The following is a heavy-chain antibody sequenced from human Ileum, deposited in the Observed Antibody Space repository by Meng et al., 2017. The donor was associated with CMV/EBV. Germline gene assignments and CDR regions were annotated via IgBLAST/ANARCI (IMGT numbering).Heavy chain of an antibody. CDR2: IHYTGRA. CDR1: GVSIRTHY. Sequence: VQLQQSGPGMLKPSETLSLTCRVSGVSIRTHYWSWVRQTPGKGLEWIASIHYTGRADYSPSLKSRLTISVDTSDSQLSLKLSSVTPADTAMYYCAERGGGYWGQGILVTVSS. CDR3: AERGGGY. D-gene: IGHD1-1*01. V-gene: IGHV4-59*11. J-gene: IGHJ4*02.